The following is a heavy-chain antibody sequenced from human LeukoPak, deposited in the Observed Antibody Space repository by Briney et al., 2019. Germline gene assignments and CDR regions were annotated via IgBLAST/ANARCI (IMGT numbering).Heavy chain of an antibody. CDR2: ISGSGGST. CDR3: AKRADYFDY. V-gene: IGHV3-23*01. CDR1: GGSISSGGYS. Sequence: ETLSLTCAVSGGSISSGGYSWSWVRQAPGKGLEWVSAISGSGGSTYYADSVKGRFTISRDNSKNTLYLQMNSLRAEDTAVYYCAKRADYFDYWGQGTLVTVSS. J-gene: IGHJ4*02.